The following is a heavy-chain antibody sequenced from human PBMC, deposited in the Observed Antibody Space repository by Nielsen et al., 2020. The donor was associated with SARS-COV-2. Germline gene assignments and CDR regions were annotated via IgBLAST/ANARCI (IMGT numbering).Heavy chain of an antibody. CDR3: ATPGIAVAGTGYYFDY. CDR1: GYTLTELS. Sequence: ASVKVSCKVSGYTLTELSMHWVRQAPGKGLEWMGGFDPEDGETIYAQKFQGRVTMTEDTSTDTAYMELSSLRSEDTAVYYCATPGIAVAGTGYYFDYWGQGTLVTVSS. CDR2: FDPEDGET. D-gene: IGHD6-19*01. J-gene: IGHJ4*02. V-gene: IGHV1-24*01.